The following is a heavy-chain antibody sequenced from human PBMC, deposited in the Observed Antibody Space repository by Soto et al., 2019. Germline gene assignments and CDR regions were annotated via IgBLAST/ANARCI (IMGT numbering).Heavy chain of an antibody. CDR1: GFTFSSYG. J-gene: IGHJ3*02. D-gene: IGHD1-26*01. V-gene: IGHV3-33*01. CDR2: IWYDGSNK. Sequence: GGSLRLSCAASGFTFSSYGMHWVRQAPGKGLEWVAVIWYDGSNKYYADSVKGRFTISRDNSKNTLYLQMNSLRAEDTAVYYCARQYGGSYGLYAFDIWGQGTMVTVSS. CDR3: ARQYGGSYGLYAFDI.